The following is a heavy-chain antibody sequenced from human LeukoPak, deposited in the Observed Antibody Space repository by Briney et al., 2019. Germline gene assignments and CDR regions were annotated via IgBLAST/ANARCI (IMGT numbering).Heavy chain of an antibody. CDR1: GFTFSSYS. Sequence: PGGSLRLSCAASGFTFSSYSMNWVRQAPGKGLEWVSSISSSSSYIYYADSVKGRFTISRDNAKNSLYLQMNSLRAEDTAVYYCARDQWGYDPFDYWGQGTLVTVSS. CDR3: ARDQWGYDPFDY. CDR2: ISSSSSYI. D-gene: IGHD2-15*01. V-gene: IGHV3-21*01. J-gene: IGHJ4*02.